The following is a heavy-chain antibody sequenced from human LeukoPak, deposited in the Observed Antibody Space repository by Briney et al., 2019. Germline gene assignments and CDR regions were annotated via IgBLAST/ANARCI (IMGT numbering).Heavy chain of an antibody. CDR1: GFSLTSYW. CDR2: INSDGSST. V-gene: IGHV3-74*03. CDR3: AASMVRGQGWFDP. D-gene: IGHD3-10*01. Sequence: GGSLRLSCAASGFSLTSYWMHWVRQAPGKGLVWVSRINSDGSSTTYADSVKGRFTISRDNAMNTLYLQMNSLRAEDTAVYYCAASMVRGQGWFDPWGQGTLVTVSS. J-gene: IGHJ5*02.